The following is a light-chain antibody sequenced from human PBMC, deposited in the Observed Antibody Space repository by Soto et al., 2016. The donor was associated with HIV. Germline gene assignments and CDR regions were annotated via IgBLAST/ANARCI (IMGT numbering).Light chain of an antibody. CDR2: DDR. Sequence: SYVVTQPPSVSVAPGQTARITRGGINIGSKSVHRYQQKPGQAPVLVIYDDRDRPSGIPERFSGSNSGSTATLTINRVEAEDEADFYCQVWDSHNDPWVFGGGTRLTVL. CDR1: NIGSKS. CDR3: QVWDSHNDPWV. J-gene: IGLJ3*02. V-gene: IGLV3-21*02.